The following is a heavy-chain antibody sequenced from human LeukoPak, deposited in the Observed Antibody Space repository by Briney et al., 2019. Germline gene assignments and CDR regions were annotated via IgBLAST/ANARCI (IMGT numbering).Heavy chain of an antibody. V-gene: IGHV3-11*01. D-gene: IGHD4/OR15-4a*01. J-gene: IGHJ4*02. CDR1: GFTFSDYY. CDR3: ARERSFYGANLAVDY. CDR2: ISLSGSTI. Sequence: GRSLRLSCAASGFTFSDYYMSWIRQAPGKGLEWVSYISLSGSTIHYTDSVKGRFTISRDNARDSLFLQMNSLRAEDTAVYYCARERSFYGANLAVDYWGQGTLVTVSS.